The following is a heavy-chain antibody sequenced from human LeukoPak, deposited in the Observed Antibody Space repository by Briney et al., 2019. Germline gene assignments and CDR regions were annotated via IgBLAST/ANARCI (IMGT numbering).Heavy chain of an antibody. Sequence: SGTLSLTCAVSGGSISSSNWWSWVRQPPGKGLEWIGEIYHSGSTNYNPSLKSRVTISVDKSKNQFSLKLSSVTAADTAVYYCARQEVYCSSTSCYARGYSYGTFFDYWGQGTLVTVSS. CDR2: IYHSGST. J-gene: IGHJ4*02. V-gene: IGHV4-4*02. CDR3: ARQEVYCSSTSCYARGYSYGTFFDY. CDR1: GGSISSSNW. D-gene: IGHD2-2*01.